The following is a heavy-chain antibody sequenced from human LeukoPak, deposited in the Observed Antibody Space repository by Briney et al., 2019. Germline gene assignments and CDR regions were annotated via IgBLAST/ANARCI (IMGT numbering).Heavy chain of an antibody. CDR1: GGTFSSYA. CDR2: IIPILGIA. D-gene: IGHD6-13*01. CDR3: ARGAAARHRGDYYGMDV. Sequence: SVKVSCKASGGTFSSYAISWVRQAPGQGLEWMGRIIPILGIANYAQKFQGRVTITADKSTSTAYMELSSLRSEDTAVYYCARGAAARHRGDYYGMDVRGQGTTVTVSS. J-gene: IGHJ6*02. V-gene: IGHV1-69*04.